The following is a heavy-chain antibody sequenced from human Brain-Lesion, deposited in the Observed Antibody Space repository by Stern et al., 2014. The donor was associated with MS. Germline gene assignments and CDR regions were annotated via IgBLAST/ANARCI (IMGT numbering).Heavy chain of an antibody. Sequence: QVQLVQSGAEVKKPGASVKVSCKVSGYTLTDLSMHWVRQAPRKGLEWMGGFDPEDGETISAQKFQGRVTMTEDTSTDPAYMELSSLRSEDTAVYYCATLSPGAGGNYYRHFDYWGQGTLVTVSS. CDR1: GYTLTDLS. CDR2: FDPEDGET. V-gene: IGHV1-24*01. D-gene: IGHD1-26*01. CDR3: ATLSPGAGGNYYRHFDY. J-gene: IGHJ4*02.